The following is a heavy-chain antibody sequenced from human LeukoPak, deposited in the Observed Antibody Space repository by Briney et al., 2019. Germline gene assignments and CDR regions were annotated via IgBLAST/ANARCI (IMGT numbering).Heavy chain of an antibody. CDR1: GGSISSYY. V-gene: IGHV4-4*07. Sequence: SETLSLTCTVSGGSISSYYWSWIRQPPGKGLEWIGRIYSSGSTNYNSSLKSRVTMSVDTSKNQFSLKLSSVTAADTAVYYCARISSSWTYFDYWGQGTLVTVSS. J-gene: IGHJ4*02. CDR2: IYSSGST. D-gene: IGHD6-13*01. CDR3: ARISSSWTYFDY.